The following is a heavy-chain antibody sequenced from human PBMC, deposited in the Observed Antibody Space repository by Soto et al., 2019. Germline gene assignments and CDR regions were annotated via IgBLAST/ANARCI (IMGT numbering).Heavy chain of an antibody. D-gene: IGHD2-15*01. V-gene: IGHV1-2*04. J-gene: IGHJ4*02. CDR3: ARDARNCSGGSCYFDY. CDR1: GYTFTGYY. CDR2: INPNSGGT. Sequence: ASVKVSCKASGYTFTGYYMHWVRQAPGQGLEWMGWINPNSGGTNYAQKFQGWVTMTRDRSISTAYMELSRLRSDDTAVYYCARDARNCSGGSCYFDYWGQGTLVTVSS.